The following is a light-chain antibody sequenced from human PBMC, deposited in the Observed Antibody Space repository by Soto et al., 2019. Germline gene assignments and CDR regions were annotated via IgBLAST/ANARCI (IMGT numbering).Light chain of an antibody. Sequence: LVFTQPPAPLPFPPSERATLSCRARQSVTSYLAWYHQKPGQDPKLLLYDASSRATGIPDRFSGSGSGTDFTLPISIQEAEDFAVDYCQQDGSPPRTFGQGTKGDI. CDR3: QQDGSPPRT. V-gene: IGKV3-20*01. CDR1: QSVTSY. J-gene: IGKJ1*01. CDR2: DAS.